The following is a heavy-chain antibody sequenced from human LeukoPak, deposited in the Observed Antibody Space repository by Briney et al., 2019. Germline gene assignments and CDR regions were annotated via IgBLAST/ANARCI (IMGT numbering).Heavy chain of an antibody. CDR2: LSGSGLSK. CDR1: GFTFSSYA. J-gene: IGHJ4*02. Sequence: SGGSLRLSCAASGFTFSSYAMNWVRQAPGKGLQWVSALSGSGLSKYYADSVKGRFTISRDNSKNTLYLQMNSLRAEDTAIYYCAKGTSPSSSWTFDYWGQGTLVTVSS. D-gene: IGHD6-13*01. V-gene: IGHV3-23*01. CDR3: AKGTSPSSSWTFDY.